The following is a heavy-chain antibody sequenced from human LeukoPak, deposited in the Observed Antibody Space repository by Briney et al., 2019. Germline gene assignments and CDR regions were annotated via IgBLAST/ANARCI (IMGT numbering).Heavy chain of an antibody. D-gene: IGHD3-3*01. CDR1: GFTFSSYG. J-gene: IGHJ4*02. CDR2: IRYDGSNK. CDR3: AKDHRVWSGYPSGPFDY. Sequence: GGSLRLSXAASGFTFSSYGMHWVRQAPGKGLEWVAFIRYDGSNKYYADSVKGRFTISRDTSKNTLYLQMDSLRAEDTAVYYCAKDHRVWSGYPSGPFDYWGQGTLVTVSS. V-gene: IGHV3-30*02.